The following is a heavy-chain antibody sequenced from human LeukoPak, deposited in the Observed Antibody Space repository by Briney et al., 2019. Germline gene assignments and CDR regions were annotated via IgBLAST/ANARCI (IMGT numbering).Heavy chain of an antibody. CDR3: ARGRSYYYDSSGYSNAFDI. V-gene: IGHV4-34*01. D-gene: IGHD3-22*01. J-gene: IGHJ3*02. Sequence: PSETLSLTCAVYGGSFSGYYWSWIRQPPGKGLEWIGEINHSGSTNYNPSLKSRVTISVDTSKNQFSLKLSSVTTADTAVYYCARGRSYYYDSSGYSNAFDIWGQGTMVTVSS. CDR1: GGSFSGYY. CDR2: INHSGST.